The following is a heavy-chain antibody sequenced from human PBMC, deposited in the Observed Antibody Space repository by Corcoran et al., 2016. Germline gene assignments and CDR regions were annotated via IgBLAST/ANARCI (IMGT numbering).Heavy chain of an antibody. V-gene: IGHV3-7*03. Sequence: EEHLVDSGGGLVKPGGSLRLSCAASAFTFSSYWMGWVRQAPGKWLQWVASVNPDGSAKYYVDSVKVRFTISRDNAKNSLYLQMNSLGAEDTAVYYWARLYWYFNLWCRVTLVPVSS. CDR1: AFTFSSYW. CDR3: ARLYWYFNL. J-gene: IGHJ2*01. CDR2: VNPDGSAK.